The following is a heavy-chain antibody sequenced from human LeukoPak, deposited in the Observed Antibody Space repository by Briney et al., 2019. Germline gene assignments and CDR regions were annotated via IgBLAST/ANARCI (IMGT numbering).Heavy chain of an antibody. CDR3: ARPLRLGELSLDY. D-gene: IGHD3-16*02. V-gene: IGHV1-69*13. CDR2: IIPIFGTA. J-gene: IGHJ4*02. CDR1: GYTFTSYA. Sequence: SVKVSCKASGYTFTSYAMNWVRQAPGQGLEWMGGIIPIFGTANYAQKFQGRVTITADESTSTAYMELSSLRSEDTAVYYCARPLRLGELSLDYWGQGTLVTVSS.